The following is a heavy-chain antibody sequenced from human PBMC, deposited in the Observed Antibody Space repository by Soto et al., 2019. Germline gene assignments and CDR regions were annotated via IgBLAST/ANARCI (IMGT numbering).Heavy chain of an antibody. J-gene: IGHJ6*02. CDR1: GYSFTSYW. CDR3: ARSPFSSIAAPEGYYGMDV. CDR2: IYPGDSDT. V-gene: IGHV5-51*01. D-gene: IGHD6-6*01. Sequence: GESLKISCKGSGYSFTSYWIGWVRQMPGKGLEWMGIIYPGDSDTRYSPSFQGQVTISADKSISTAYLQWSSLKASDTAMYYCARSPFSSIAAPEGYYGMDVCGQGTTVTVYS.